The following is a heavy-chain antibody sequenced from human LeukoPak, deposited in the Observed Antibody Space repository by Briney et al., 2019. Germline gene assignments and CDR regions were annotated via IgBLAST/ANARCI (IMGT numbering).Heavy chain of an antibody. Sequence: PGGSLRLSCAASGFTFSSYWMSWVRQAPGKGLEWVANIKQDGSEKYYVDSVKGRFTISRDNAKNSLYLQMNSLRAEDTAVYYCARAYYDFWSGYYLWGQGTLVTVSS. V-gene: IGHV3-7*04. CDR1: GFTFSSYW. CDR2: IKQDGSEK. CDR3: ARAYYDFWSGYYL. D-gene: IGHD3-3*01. J-gene: IGHJ4*02.